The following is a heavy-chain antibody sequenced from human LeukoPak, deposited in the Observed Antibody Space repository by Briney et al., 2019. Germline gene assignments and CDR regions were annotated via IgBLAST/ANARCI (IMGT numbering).Heavy chain of an antibody. CDR1: GFTFSSYG. V-gene: IGHV3-23*01. J-gene: IGHJ4*02. CDR3: AKAARQPLLYGDLDY. D-gene: IGHD4-17*01. Sequence: PGGSLRLSCAASGFTFSSYGMSWVRQAPGKGLEWVSAISGSGGSTYYADSVKGRFTISRDNSKNTLYLQMNSLRAEDTAVYYCAKAARQPLLYGDLDYWGQGTLVTVSS. CDR2: ISGSGGST.